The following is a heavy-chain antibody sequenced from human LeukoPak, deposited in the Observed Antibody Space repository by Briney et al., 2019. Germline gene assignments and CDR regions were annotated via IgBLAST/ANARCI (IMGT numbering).Heavy chain of an antibody. J-gene: IGHJ4*02. V-gene: IGHV1-2*02. CDR1: GYTFSGHY. CDR3: ARDGNFDY. CDR2: INPDSGGT. Sequence: ASVKVSCKASGYTFSGHYMHWVRQAPGQGLEWMGWINPDSGGTNSAQKFQGRVTMTRDTSISTAYMELTRPTSDDTAVYYCARDGNFDYWGQGTLVAVSS.